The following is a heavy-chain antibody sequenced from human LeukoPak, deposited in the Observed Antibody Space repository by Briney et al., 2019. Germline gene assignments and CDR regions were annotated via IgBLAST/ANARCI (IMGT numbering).Heavy chain of an antibody. Sequence: SETLSLTCTVSGGSISSYYWSWIRQPAGKGLEWIGRIYTSGSTNYNPSLKSRVTMSVDSSKNQFSLILISVTAADTAVYYCARDLDWNYADYWGQGTLVTVSS. CDR1: GGSISSYY. J-gene: IGHJ4*02. CDR2: IYTSGST. CDR3: ARDLDWNYADY. D-gene: IGHD1-7*01. V-gene: IGHV4-4*07.